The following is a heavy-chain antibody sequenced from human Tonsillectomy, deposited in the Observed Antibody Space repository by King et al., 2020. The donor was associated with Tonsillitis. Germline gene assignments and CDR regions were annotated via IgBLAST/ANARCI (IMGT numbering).Heavy chain of an antibody. J-gene: IGHJ4*02. Sequence: VQLVESGGGLVQPGGSLKLSCAASGFTFSDSAMHWVRQASGKGLEWVGRIRSKAKTYATAYAASVKGRFTISRDDSKNTAYLQMDSLKPEDTAVYYCTSLLEAATVTTSFDYWGQGTLVTVSS. V-gene: IGHV3-73*01. CDR2: IRSKAKTYAT. CDR1: GFTFSDSA. D-gene: IGHD4-17*01. CDR3: TSLLEAATVTTSFDY.